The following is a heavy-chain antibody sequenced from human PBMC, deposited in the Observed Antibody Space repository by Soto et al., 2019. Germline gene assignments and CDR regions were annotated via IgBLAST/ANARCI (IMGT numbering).Heavy chain of an antibody. D-gene: IGHD6-13*01. CDR2: IYYSGST. J-gene: IGHJ3*02. Sequence: PSETLSLTCTVSGGSISSGGYYWSWIRQHPGKGLEWIGYIYYSGSTYYNPSLKSRVTISVDTSKNQFSLKLSSVTAADTAVYYCATTTSSSWYGSHAFDIWGQGTMVTVS. CDR3: ATTTSSSWYGSHAFDI. V-gene: IGHV4-31*03. CDR1: GGSISSGGYY.